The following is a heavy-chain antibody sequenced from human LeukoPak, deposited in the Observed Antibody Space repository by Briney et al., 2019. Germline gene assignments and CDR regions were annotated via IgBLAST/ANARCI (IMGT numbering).Heavy chain of an antibody. D-gene: IGHD6-19*01. CDR1: GFTFSDYA. Sequence: GGSLRLSCAASGFTFSDYAVTWVRQPPGKGLQWVSGISGSGASSYYADSVKGRFIISRDNSKNTLYLQMDSLRAEDTAVYYCAKGASSGWLLYWFDPWGQGTLVTVSS. CDR2: ISGSGASS. CDR3: AKGASSGWLLYWFDP. J-gene: IGHJ5*02. V-gene: IGHV3-23*01.